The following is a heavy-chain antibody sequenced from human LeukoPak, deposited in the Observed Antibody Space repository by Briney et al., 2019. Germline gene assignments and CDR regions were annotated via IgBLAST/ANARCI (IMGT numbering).Heavy chain of an antibody. Sequence: GGSLRLSCAASGFTFSSYSMNWVRQAPGKGLEWVSYISSSSSTIYYADSVKGRYTISRDNAKNSLYLQMNSLRAEDTAVYYCARDGVDIAMGTADYWAREPWSPSPQ. CDR2: ISSSSSTI. CDR1: GFTFSSYS. J-gene: IGHJ4*02. V-gene: IGHV3-48*01. D-gene: IGHD5-18*01. CDR3: ARDGVDIAMGTADY.